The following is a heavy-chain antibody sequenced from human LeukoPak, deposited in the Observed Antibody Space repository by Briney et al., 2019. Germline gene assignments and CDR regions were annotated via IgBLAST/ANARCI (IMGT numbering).Heavy chain of an antibody. CDR3: AREGGGYCSGGSCYSEAFDI. CDR2: INPSGGST. V-gene: IGHV1-46*01. J-gene: IGHJ3*02. CDR1: GYTFTSYY. D-gene: IGHD2-15*01. Sequence: GESLKVSCQASGYTFTSYYMHWVRQAPGQGLEWMGIINPSGGSTSYAQKFQGRVTMTRDTSTSTVYMELSSLRSEDTAVYYCAREGGGYCSGGSCYSEAFDIWGQGTMVTVSS.